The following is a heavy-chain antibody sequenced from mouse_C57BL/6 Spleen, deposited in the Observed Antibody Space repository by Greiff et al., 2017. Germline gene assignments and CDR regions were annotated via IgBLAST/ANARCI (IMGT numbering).Heavy chain of an antibody. V-gene: IGHV1-50*01. Sequence: QVQLQQPGAELVKPGASVKLSCKASGYTFTSYWMQWVKQRPGQGLEWIGEIDPSDSYTNYNQKFKGKATLTVDTSSITAYMQLSSLTSEDSAVYYCARRGRDAMDYWGQGTSVTVSS. J-gene: IGHJ4*01. CDR1: GYTFTSYW. CDR3: ARRGRDAMDY. CDR2: IDPSDSYT.